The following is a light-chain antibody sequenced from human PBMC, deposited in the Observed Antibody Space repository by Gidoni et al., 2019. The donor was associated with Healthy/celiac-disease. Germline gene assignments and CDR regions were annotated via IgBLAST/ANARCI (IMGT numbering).Light chain of an antibody. CDR3: QQYDF. Sequence: DIQMTQSPSSLSASVGDRVTITCQASQDISNYLNWYQQKPGKAPKLLIYDASNLETGVPSRFSGSGSGIDFTFTISSLQPEDIATYYFQQYDFFGGGTKVDIK. CDR1: QDISNY. CDR2: DAS. J-gene: IGKJ4*01. V-gene: IGKV1-33*01.